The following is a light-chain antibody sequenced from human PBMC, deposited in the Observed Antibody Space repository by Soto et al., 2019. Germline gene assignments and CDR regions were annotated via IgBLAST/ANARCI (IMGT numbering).Light chain of an antibody. CDR3: QVWHIGSYRV. J-gene: IGLJ3*02. Sequence: SYELTQPRSVSVAPGQTATISCGGNNVGSKVVHWYQQKPGQAPVLVVYDDTYRPSGIPERFSGSNSGNTATLTISRVEAGDEADYYCQVWHIGSYRVFGGGTKVTVL. CDR1: NVGSKV. CDR2: DDT. V-gene: IGLV3-21*02.